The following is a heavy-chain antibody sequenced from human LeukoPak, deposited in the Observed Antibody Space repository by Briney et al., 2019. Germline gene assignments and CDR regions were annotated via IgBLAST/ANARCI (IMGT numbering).Heavy chain of an antibody. V-gene: IGHV4-4*07. CDR1: GGSINNYY. J-gene: IGHJ3*02. Sequence: PSETLSRTCTDSGGSINNYYWSWIRQPAGKGLESIGRIYTRGSTNYNPSLKSRVTMSVDTSTNQFSLKQSSVTAADTAVYYCASGRYCSADICSGGDAFDIWGQGTMVSVSS. CDR2: IYTRGST. D-gene: IGHD2-15*01. CDR3: ASGRYCSADICSGGDAFDI.